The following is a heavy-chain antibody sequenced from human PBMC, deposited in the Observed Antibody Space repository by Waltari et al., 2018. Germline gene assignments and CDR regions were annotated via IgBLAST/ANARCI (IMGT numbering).Heavy chain of an antibody. V-gene: IGHV3-7*01. CDR3: TREAGIIIPAAYFDP. D-gene: IGHD2-21*01. J-gene: IGHJ5*02. Sequence: EVQLVQSGGGLVQPGGSLRLSCAASGFTFSSYWMSWVRQAPGKGLEWVAKIKQDGSERYYVDSVKGRFTISRDNAKNSMYLEMNSLRAEDTAIYYCTREAGIIIPAAYFDPWGQGTLVTVSS. CDR2: IKQDGSER. CDR1: GFTFSSYW.